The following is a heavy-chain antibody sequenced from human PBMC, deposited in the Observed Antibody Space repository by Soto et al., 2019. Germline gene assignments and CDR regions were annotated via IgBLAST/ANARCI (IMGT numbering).Heavy chain of an antibody. CDR2: ISWDGGST. CDR3: AKDFCSGGSCYSGPLDY. D-gene: IGHD2-15*01. CDR1: GFTFDDYT. V-gene: IGHV3-43*01. J-gene: IGHJ4*02. Sequence: VGSLRLSCAASGFTFDDYTMHWVRQAPGKGLEWVSLISWDGGSTYYADSVKGRFTISRDNSKNSLYLQMNSLRTEDTALYYCAKDFCSGGSCYSGPLDYWGQGTLVTVSS.